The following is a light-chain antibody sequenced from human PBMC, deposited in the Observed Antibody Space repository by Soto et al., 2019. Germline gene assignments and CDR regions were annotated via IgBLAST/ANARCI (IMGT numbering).Light chain of an antibody. Sequence: DVVMPQSPLSLPVTLGQPASISCRSTQSLVYSDGNTYLNWFQQRLGQSPRRLIYTVSNRESGVPDRSSGSGSGTDFTLKISRVEAEDVGVYYCMQGTHWPPLYTFGQGTKLDIK. J-gene: IGKJ2*01. CDR3: MQGTHWPPLYT. CDR1: QSLVYSDGNTY. CDR2: TVS. V-gene: IGKV2-30*01.